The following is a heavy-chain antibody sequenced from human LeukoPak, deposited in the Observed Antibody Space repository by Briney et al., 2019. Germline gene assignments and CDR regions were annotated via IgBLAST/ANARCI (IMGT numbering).Heavy chain of an antibody. CDR1: GFTFSSYA. D-gene: IGHD2-2*01. Sequence: GGSPRLSCAASGFTFSSYAMSWVRQAPGKGLEWVSAISGSGGSTYYADSVKGRFTISRDNSKDTLYLQMNSLRAEDTAVYYCAKDPTDCSSTSCYEDWFDPWGQGTLVTVSS. J-gene: IGHJ5*02. CDR3: AKDPTDCSSTSCYEDWFDP. CDR2: ISGSGGST. V-gene: IGHV3-23*01.